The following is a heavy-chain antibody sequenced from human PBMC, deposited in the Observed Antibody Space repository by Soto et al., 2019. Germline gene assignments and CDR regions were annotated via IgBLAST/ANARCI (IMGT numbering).Heavy chain of an antibody. CDR1: GFTYSSYG. CDR3: AKDGPMAPD. Sequence: GSLRLSCAASGFTYSSYGMHWVRQAPGKGLEWVAVISYDGSNKYYADSVKGRFTISRDNSKNTLYLQMNSLRAEDTAVYYCAKDGPMAPDWGQGTLVTVSS. V-gene: IGHV3-30*18. D-gene: IGHD3-10*01. CDR2: ISYDGSNK. J-gene: IGHJ4*02.